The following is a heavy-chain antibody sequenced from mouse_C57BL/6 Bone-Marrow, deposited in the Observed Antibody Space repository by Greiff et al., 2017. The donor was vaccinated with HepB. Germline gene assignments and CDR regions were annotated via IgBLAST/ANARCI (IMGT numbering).Heavy chain of an antibody. CDR3: AAAYYRGYYAMDY. J-gene: IGHJ4*01. D-gene: IGHD2-12*01. Sequence: QVQLQQSGPGLVQPSQSLSITCTVSGFSLTSYGVHWVRQSPGKGLEWLGVIWSGGSTDYNAAFISRLSISKDNSKSQVFFKMNSLQADDTAIYYWAAAYYRGYYAMDYWGQGTSVTVSS. V-gene: IGHV2-2*01. CDR1: GFSLTSYG. CDR2: IWSGGST.